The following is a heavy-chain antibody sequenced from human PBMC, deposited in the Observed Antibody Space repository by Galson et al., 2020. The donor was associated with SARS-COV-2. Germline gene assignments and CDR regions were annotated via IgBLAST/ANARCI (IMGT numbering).Heavy chain of an antibody. Sequence: DSVTVSCKSSGYTFNTYGISWVRQAPGQGLEWMGWISPNSGNTYYAQKFQGRVTLTRDKFTSTVYMDLRGLTSDDTAVYFCARDWSTSRRGAFDIWGQGTQVTVSS. J-gene: IGHJ3*02. CDR1: GYTFNTYG. V-gene: IGHV1-18*01. D-gene: IGHD3-3*01. CDR2: ISPNSGNT. CDR3: ARDWSTSRRGAFDI.